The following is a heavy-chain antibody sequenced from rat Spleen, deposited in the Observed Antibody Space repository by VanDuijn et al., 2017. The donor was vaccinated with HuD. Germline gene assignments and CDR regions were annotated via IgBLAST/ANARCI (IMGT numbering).Heavy chain of an antibody. J-gene: IGHJ3*01. CDR1: GLSLTSNS. V-gene: IGHV2-47*01. CDR3: ARDPKLGAPFDY. D-gene: IGHD5-1*01. CDR2: IWIDGNT. Sequence: QVQLKESGPGLVQPSQTLSLTCTVSGLSLTSNSVSWIRQPPGKGLEWMGVIWIDGNTGYTSFLKSRLSISRDTSKSQVFLKMNSLQTEDTATYFCARDPKLGAPFDYWGQGTLVTVSS.